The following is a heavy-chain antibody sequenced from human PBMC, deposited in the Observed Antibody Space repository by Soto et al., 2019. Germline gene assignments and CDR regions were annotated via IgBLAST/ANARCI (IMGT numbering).Heavy chain of an antibody. CDR2: IYSGGST. CDR3: HGYGY. Sequence: EVQVVESGGGLIQPGGSLRLSCEISGVSVTANYMSWVRQDPGKGLEWVSVIYSGGSTYNIDSVKGRFSISRDISKNTPYIQMNSLRAEDTAVYYCHGYGYWGQGTLVTVSS. J-gene: IGHJ4*02. D-gene: IGHD5-12*01. V-gene: IGHV3-53*01. CDR1: GVSVTANY.